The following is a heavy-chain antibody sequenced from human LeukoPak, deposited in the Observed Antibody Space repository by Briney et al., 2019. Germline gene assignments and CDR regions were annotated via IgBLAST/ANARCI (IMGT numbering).Heavy chain of an antibody. CDR2: ISAYNGNT. V-gene: IGHV1-18*01. Sequence: GASVKVSCKASGYTFTSYGISWVRQAPGQGLEWMGWISAYNGNTNYTQKLQGRVTMTTDTSTSTAYMELRSLRSDDTAVYYCARGQPTLYSGYDYYYYYYMDVWGKGTTVTISS. D-gene: IGHD5-12*01. CDR1: GYTFTSYG. CDR3: ARGQPTLYSGYDYYYYYYMDV. J-gene: IGHJ6*03.